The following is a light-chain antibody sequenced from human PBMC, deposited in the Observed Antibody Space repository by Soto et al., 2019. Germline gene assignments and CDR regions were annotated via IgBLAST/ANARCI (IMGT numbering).Light chain of an antibody. CDR3: QQYGSSGT. J-gene: IGKJ1*01. CDR1: HTISSSY. V-gene: IGKV3-20*01. CDR2: GAS. Sequence: ENVLAPAPGTPFFSPGEKAPLSLRASHTISSSYLAWYQQKPGQAPRLLIYGASNRATGIPDRFSGSGSGTDFTLTISRLEPEDFAVYYCQQYGSSGTFGQGTKVDIK.